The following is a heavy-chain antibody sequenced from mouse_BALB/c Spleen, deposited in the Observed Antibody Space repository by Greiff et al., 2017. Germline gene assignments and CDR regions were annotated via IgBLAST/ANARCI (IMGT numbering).Heavy chain of an antibody. CDR3: TRGVPDY. J-gene: IGHJ2*01. CDR1: GFTFSNYW. CDR2: IRLKSNNYAT. Sequence: EVHLVESGGGLVQPGGSMKLSCVASGFTFSNYWMNWVRQSPEKGLEWVAEIRLKSNNYATHYAESVKGRFTISRDDSKSSVYLQMNNLRAEDTGIYYCTRGVPDYWGQGTTLTVSS. D-gene: IGHD2-14*01. V-gene: IGHV6-6*02.